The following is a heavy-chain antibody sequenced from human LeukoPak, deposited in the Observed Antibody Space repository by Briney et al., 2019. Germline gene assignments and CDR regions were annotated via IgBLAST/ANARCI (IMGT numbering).Heavy chain of an antibody. CDR1: GGSISSGGYY. CDR2: IYYSGST. J-gene: IGHJ6*02. Sequence: SQTLSLTCTVSGGSISSGGYYWSWIRQHPGNGLEWIGFIYYSGSTFYNPSLKSRITMSLDTSKNQFSLDLRSVTAADTATYYCARDRPIAAGSRTDVWGQGTTVTVS. D-gene: IGHD6-25*01. CDR3: ARDRPIAAGSRTDV. V-gene: IGHV4-31*03.